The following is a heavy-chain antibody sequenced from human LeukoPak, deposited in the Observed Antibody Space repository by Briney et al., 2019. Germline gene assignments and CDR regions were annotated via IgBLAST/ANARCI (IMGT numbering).Heavy chain of an antibody. CDR2: ISYSGST. Sequence: SETLSLTCTVSGDSISSSYWSWVRQSPGEGLEWIGYISYSGSTNYNPSLKSRVTISVDTSKNQFSLRLSSVTAADTAVYYCARHLDYYGSGTYEFWGQGTLVTVSS. CDR3: ARHLDYYGSGTYEF. J-gene: IGHJ4*02. CDR1: GDSISSSY. V-gene: IGHV4-59*08. D-gene: IGHD3-10*01.